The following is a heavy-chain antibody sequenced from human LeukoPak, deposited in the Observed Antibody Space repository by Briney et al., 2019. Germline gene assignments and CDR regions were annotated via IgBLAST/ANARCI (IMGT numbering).Heavy chain of an antibody. CDR2: ISAYNGNT. V-gene: IGHV1-18*01. CDR3: ARDGLVVPAAKNYYYYYMDV. CDR1: GYTFTSYG. Sequence: GASVKVSCKASGYTFTSYGISWVRQVPGQGLEWMGWISAYNGNTNYAQKLQGRVTMTTDTSTSTAYMELRSLRSDDTAVYYCARDGLVVPAAKNYYYYYMDVWGKGTTVTVSS. J-gene: IGHJ6*03. D-gene: IGHD2-2*01.